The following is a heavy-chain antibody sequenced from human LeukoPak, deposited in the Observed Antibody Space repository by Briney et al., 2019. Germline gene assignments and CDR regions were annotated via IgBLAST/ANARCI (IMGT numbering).Heavy chain of an antibody. CDR1: GFSFSSYA. D-gene: IGHD6-13*01. Sequence: GGSLRLSCAASGFSFSSYAMSWVRQAPGKGLEWVSAISGSGGNTYYADSVRGRFTISRDNSKNTLYLQMNSLRAEDTAIYYCAKVSWANYFDYWGQGTLVTVSS. CDR2: ISGSGGNT. V-gene: IGHV3-23*01. J-gene: IGHJ4*02. CDR3: AKVSWANYFDY.